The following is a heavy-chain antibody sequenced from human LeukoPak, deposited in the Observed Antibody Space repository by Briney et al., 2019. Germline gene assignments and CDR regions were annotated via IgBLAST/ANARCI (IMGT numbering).Heavy chain of an antibody. Sequence: SETLSLTCTVSGGSISSDYWSWIRQSPGKGLEWIGYIYYSGSTYYNPSLKSRVTISVDTSKNQFSLKLTSVTAADTAVYYCARGFYSPHHWGQGTLVTVSS. D-gene: IGHD4-11*01. J-gene: IGHJ5*02. V-gene: IGHV4-59*01. CDR3: ARGFYSPHH. CDR1: GGSISSDY. CDR2: IYYSGST.